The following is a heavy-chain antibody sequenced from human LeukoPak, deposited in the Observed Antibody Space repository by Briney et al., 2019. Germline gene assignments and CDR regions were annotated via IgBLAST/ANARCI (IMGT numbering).Heavy chain of an antibody. D-gene: IGHD2-2*01. CDR2: ISAYNGNT. J-gene: IGHJ4*02. CDR3: ARDNSAISDCSSASCFHFNY. V-gene: IGHV1-18*01. CDR1: GGTFSSYA. Sequence: ASVNVSCKASGGTFSSYAISGGRQAPGQGLEWMGWISAYNGNTNYAHKVQGRVTMTTDTSTSTAYMELRSLSSDDTAVYYCARDNSAISDCSSASCFHFNYWGQGTLVTVSS.